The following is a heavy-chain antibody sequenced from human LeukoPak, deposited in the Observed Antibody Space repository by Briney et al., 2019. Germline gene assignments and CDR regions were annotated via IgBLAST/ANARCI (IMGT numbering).Heavy chain of an antibody. D-gene: IGHD5-18*01. CDR1: GFTFGDHA. J-gene: IGHJ6*02. CDR3: ARGPIQLWIHNAMDV. Sequence: PGGSLRLSCRGSGFTFGDHAMSWVRQAPGKRLEWVGFIRSKAYRGTTEYAASVKGRFTISRDDSASIAYLQMNSLKTEDTAVYYCARGPIQLWIHNAMDVWGQGTTVTVSS. V-gene: IGHV3-49*04. CDR2: IRSKAYRGTT.